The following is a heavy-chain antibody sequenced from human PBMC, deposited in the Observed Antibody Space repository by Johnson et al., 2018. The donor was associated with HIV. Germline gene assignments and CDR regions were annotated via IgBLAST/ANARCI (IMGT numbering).Heavy chain of an antibody. J-gene: IGHJ3*02. V-gene: IGHV3-53*01. CDR2: IYSGGST. Sequence: VQLVESGGGLVQPGGSLRLSCAASGFTVSSNYMSWVRQAQGKGLEWVAVIYSGGSTYYADSVKGRLTLSRDNSKNTLYLQMTSLRAEDTAVYYCARDTCGLDAFDIWGQVTMVTVSS. CDR1: GFTVSSNY. CDR3: ARDTCGLDAFDI. D-gene: IGHD2-21*01.